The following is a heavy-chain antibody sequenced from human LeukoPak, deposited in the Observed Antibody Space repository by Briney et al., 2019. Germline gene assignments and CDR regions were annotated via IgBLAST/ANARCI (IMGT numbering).Heavy chain of an antibody. D-gene: IGHD1-26*01. CDR1: GYTFTSYG. CDR3: ARELEVGATSLFDY. V-gene: IGHV1-18*01. J-gene: IGHJ4*02. CDR2: ISAYNGNT. Sequence: ASVKVSCKASGYTFTSYGISWVQQAPGQGLEWMGWISAYNGNTNYAQKLQGRVTMTTDTSTSTAYMELRSLRSDDTAVYYCARELEVGATSLFDYWGQGTLVTVSS.